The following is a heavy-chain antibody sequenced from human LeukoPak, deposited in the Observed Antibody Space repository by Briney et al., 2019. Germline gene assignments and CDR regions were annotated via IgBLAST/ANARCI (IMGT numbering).Heavy chain of an antibody. CDR3: ARDPSGVAIDY. D-gene: IGHD3-10*01. J-gene: IGHJ4*02. Sequence: VASVKDSCKASGYTFTSYYMHWVRQAPGQGLEWMGIINPSGGSTGYAQKFQGRVTMTRDTSTSTVYMELSSLRSEDTAVYYCARDPSGVAIDYWGQGTLVTVSS. V-gene: IGHV1-46*01. CDR2: INPSGGST. CDR1: GYTFTSYY.